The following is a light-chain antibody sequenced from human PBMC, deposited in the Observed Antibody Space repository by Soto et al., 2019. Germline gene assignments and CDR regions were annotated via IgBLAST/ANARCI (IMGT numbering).Light chain of an antibody. J-gene: IGKJ1*01. CDR1: QRVSSN. CDR3: QHYGYSQWT. CDR2: GAS. Sequence: LVMAQSPATLSVSPGERATLSCRASQRVSSNLAWYQQKPGQAPRLLIYGASTRATGIPDRFSGSGSGTEFTLTITRLEPEDSAVYFCQHYGYSQWTFGQGTKVDIK. V-gene: IGKV3D-15*01.